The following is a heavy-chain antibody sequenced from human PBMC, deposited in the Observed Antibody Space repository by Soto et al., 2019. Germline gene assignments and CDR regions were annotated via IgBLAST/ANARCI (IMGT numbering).Heavy chain of an antibody. Sequence: ASVKVSCKASGYTFSDYYIHWVRQAPGQGLEWMGWINPNSGGTKYAPKFQGGVTMTRDTSITTAYMELSRLRSGDTAVYYCARVFGSSWYGYWFDPWGQGTLVTVSS. J-gene: IGHJ5*02. CDR3: ARVFGSSWYGYWFDP. V-gene: IGHV1-2*02. CDR2: INPNSGGT. D-gene: IGHD6-13*01. CDR1: GYTFSDYY.